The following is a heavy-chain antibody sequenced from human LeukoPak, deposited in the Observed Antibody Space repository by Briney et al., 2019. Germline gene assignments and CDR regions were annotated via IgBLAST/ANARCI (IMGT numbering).Heavy chain of an antibody. CDR2: ISGSGGST. J-gene: IGHJ4*02. D-gene: IGHD3-22*01. CDR3: TTGPKPYYYDSSGYYRDY. CDR1: GFTFSSYA. V-gene: IGHV3-23*01. Sequence: GGSLRLSCAASGFTFSSYAMSWVRQAPGKGLEWVSAISGSGGSTYYADSVKGRFTISRDNSKNTLYLQMNSLRAEDTAVYYCTTGPKPYYYDSSGYYRDYWGQGTLVTVSS.